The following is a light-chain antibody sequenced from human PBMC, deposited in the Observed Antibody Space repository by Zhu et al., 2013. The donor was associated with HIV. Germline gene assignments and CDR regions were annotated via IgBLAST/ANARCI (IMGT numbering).Light chain of an antibody. CDR2: GAS. CDR3: QQYGNSPLT. Sequence: ENVLTQSPGTLPLSPGERAILSCRASQTVGSSYLAWYQQKPGQAPRLLIYGASNRATDVPDRFSGSGSGTDFALTISRLEPEDFAVYYCQQYGNSPLTFGGGTKVEIK. CDR1: QTVGSSY. V-gene: IGKV3-20*01. J-gene: IGKJ4*01.